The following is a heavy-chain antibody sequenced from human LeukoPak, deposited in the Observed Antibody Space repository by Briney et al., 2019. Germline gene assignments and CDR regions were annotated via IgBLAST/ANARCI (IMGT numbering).Heavy chain of an antibody. V-gene: IGHV1-8*01. J-gene: IGHJ5*02. CDR3: ARPFYSSSRLPIDP. CDR1: GYTFTSYD. D-gene: IGHD6-6*01. Sequence: VASVKVSCKASGYTFTSYDINGVRQAPGQGLEWMGWMNPNSGNTGYAQKFQGRATMTRNTSISTAYMELSSLRSEDTAVYYCARPFYSSSRLPIDPWGQGTLVTVSS. CDR2: MNPNSGNT.